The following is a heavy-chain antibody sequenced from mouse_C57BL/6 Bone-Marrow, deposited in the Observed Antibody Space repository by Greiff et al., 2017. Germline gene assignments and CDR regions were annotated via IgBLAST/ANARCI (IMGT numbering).Heavy chain of an antibody. CDR2: IDPANGDT. CDR1: GFNIKDDY. D-gene: IGHD1-1*01. CDR3: TTAAYYYGSSYYAMDY. V-gene: IGHV14-4*01. Sequence: VQLQQSGAELVRPGASVKLSCTASGFNIKDDYMHWVKQRPEQGLEWIGWIDPANGDTEYASKFQGKATITADTSSNTAYLQLSSLTSEDTAVYYCTTAAYYYGSSYYAMDYWGQGTSVTVSS. J-gene: IGHJ4*01.